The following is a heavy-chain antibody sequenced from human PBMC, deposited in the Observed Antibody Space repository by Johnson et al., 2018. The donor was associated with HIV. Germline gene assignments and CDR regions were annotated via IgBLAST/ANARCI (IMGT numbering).Heavy chain of an antibody. CDR1: GFTVSTNY. CDR3: TTIKPELPTLNDAYDI. Sequence: VRLVESGGGLVQPGGSLRLSCVAPGFTVSTNYMTWVRQAPGKGLEWVSLIYSGGSTYTADSVKGRFTISRENSKNTLYLQMNSLKTEDTAVYYCTTIKPELPTLNDAYDIWGQGTMVTVSS. J-gene: IGHJ3*02. D-gene: IGHD1-26*01. V-gene: IGHV3-66*01. CDR2: IYSGGST.